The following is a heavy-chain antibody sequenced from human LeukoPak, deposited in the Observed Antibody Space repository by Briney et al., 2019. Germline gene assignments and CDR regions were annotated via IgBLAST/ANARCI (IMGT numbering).Heavy chain of an antibody. D-gene: IGHD5-18*01. V-gene: IGHV1-69*05. CDR3: ASVRGYSSFDY. CDR2: IIPIFGTA. J-gene: IGHJ4*02. Sequence: SSVKVSRKASGGTFSSYAISWVRQAPGQGLEWMGRIIPIFGTANYAQKFQGRVTITTDESTSTAYMELSSLRSEDTAVYYCASVRGYSSFDYWGQGTLVTVSS. CDR1: GGTFSSYA.